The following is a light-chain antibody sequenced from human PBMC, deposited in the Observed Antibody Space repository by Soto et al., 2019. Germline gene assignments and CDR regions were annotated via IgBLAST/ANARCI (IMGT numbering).Light chain of an antibody. V-gene: IGKV1-5*01. CDR3: QLYKSRRR. Sequence: DFQMTQSPSTLSASVGDRVTITCRASQNIRSRLAWFQQKPGKAPKLLIYDASSLESGVPQRFSGSGSGTEFTLTISSLQPEDSATYYCQLYKSRRRFGQGTK. J-gene: IGKJ1*01. CDR1: QNIRSR. CDR2: DAS.